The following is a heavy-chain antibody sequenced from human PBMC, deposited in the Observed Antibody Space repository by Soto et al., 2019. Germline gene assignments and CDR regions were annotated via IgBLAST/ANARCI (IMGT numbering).Heavy chain of an antibody. J-gene: IGHJ3*02. CDR3: ARDDPRIAVAGNDAFDI. D-gene: IGHD6-19*01. CDR2: IYYSGST. V-gene: IGHV4-31*03. Sequence: SETLSLTCTVSGGSISSGGYYWSWIRQHPGKGLEWIGYIYYSGSTYYNPSLKSRVTISVDTSTNQFSLKLSSVTAADTAVYYCARDDPRIAVAGNDAFDIWGQGTRVTVSS. CDR1: GGSISSGGYY.